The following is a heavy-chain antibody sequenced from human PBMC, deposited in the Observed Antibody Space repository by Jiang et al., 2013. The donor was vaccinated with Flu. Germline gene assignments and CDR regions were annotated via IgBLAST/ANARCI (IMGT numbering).Heavy chain of an antibody. Sequence: LVQPGGSLRLSCAASGFTFSSYAMSWVRQAPGKGLEWVSTLSGSGGSTYYADSLKGRFTISRDNSKNTLYLQMNSLRAEDTAVYYCAKRLSVYYFDYWGQGTLVTVSS. J-gene: IGHJ4*02. CDR2: LSGSGGST. CDR3: AKRLSVYYFDY. D-gene: IGHD5/OR15-5a*01. V-gene: IGHV3-23*01. CDR1: GFTFSSYA.